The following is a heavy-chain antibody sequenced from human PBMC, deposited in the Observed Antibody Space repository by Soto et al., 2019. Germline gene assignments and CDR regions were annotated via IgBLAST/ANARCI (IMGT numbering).Heavy chain of an antibody. D-gene: IGHD3-9*01. V-gene: IGHV4-39*01. J-gene: IGHJ6*02. CDR3: ARHPGYDILTGYYHPQYYYYGMDF. CDR1: GGSISSSSYY. CDR2: IYYSGSN. Sequence: SETLSLTCTVSGGSISSSSYYWGWIRQPPGKGLEWIGSIYYSGSNYYNPSLKSRVTISVDTSKNQFSLKLSSVTAADTAVYYCARHPGYDILTGYYHPQYYYYGMDFWGQGTTGTVSS.